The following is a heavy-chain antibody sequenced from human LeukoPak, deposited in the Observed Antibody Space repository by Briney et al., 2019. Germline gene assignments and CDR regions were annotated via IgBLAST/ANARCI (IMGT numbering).Heavy chain of an antibody. J-gene: IGHJ4*02. D-gene: IGHD3-3*01. CDR1: GFTVSTKY. CDR3: ARESGTIFGYINY. Sequence: PGGSLRLSCAACGFTVSTKYMSWVRQAPGRGLEWVSLIYSGDGVFYADSVKGRFTISRDNSKNTLYLQMNSLRVEDTAVYYCARESGTIFGYINYWGQGTLVTVSS. V-gene: IGHV3-53*01. CDR2: IYSGDGV.